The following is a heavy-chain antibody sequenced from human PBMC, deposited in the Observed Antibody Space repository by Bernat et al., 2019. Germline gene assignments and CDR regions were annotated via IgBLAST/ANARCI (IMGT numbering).Heavy chain of an antibody. V-gene: IGHV4-34*02. CDR1: DGAFSTYY. Sequence: QVQLQQWGAGLLKPSETLSLTCAVSDGAFSTYYWGWIRQPPGKGLEWIGEINHSGSTNYNPSLKSRVTMSVDTSRNRFSRKLSSVTAAGSAIYFCARGGVDNSNYGGLFDSWGQGTLLTVSS. J-gene: IGHJ4*02. D-gene: IGHD4-4*01. CDR2: INHSGST. CDR3: ARGGVDNSNYGGLFDS.